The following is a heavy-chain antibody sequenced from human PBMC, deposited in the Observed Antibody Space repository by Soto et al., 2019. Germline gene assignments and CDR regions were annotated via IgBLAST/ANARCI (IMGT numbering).Heavy chain of an antibody. V-gene: IGHV4-61*01. D-gene: IGHD3-3*01. J-gene: IGHJ6*02. CDR1: GGSVSSGSYY. CDR3: ARESYDFWSGYHTPDDYYYGMYV. CDR2: IYYSGST. Sequence: SETLSLTCTVSGGSVSSGSYYWSWIRQPPGKGLEWIGYIYYSGSTNYNPSLKSRVTISVDTSKNQFSLKLSSVTAADTAVYYCARESYDFWSGYHTPDDYYYGMYVWGQGTTVTVSS.